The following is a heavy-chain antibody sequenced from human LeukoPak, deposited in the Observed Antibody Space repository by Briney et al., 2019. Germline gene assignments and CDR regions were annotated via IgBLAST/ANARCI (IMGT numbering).Heavy chain of an antibody. D-gene: IGHD2-21*02. Sequence: PGGSLRLSCAASGFTFSSYAMHWVRQAPGKGLEWVAVISYDGSNKYYADSVKGRFTISRDNSKNTLLLQMNSLRAEDTAVYYCAKDDGPGDCGGDCYSAFDYWGQGTLVTVSS. CDR1: GFTFSSYA. J-gene: IGHJ4*02. CDR3: AKDDGPGDCGGDCYSAFDY. V-gene: IGHV3-30-3*01. CDR2: ISYDGSNK.